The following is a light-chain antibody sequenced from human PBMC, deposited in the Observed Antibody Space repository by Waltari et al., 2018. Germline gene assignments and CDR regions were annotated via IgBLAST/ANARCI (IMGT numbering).Light chain of an antibody. CDR3: QQYGSSPPLFT. CDR2: GAC. CDR1: QSVSSSY. J-gene: IGKJ3*01. V-gene: IGKV3-20*01. Sequence: EIVLTQSPGTLSLSPGERATLSCRASQSVSSSYLAWYQQKPGQAPRLLIYGACSRATGIPARFSGSGSGTDFTLTISRLEPEDFAVYYCQQYGSSPPLFTFGPGTKVDIK.